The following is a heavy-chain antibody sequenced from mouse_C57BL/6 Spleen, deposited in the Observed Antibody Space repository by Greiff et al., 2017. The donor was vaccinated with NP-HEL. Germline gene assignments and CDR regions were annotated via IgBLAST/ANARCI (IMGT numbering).Heavy chain of an antibody. CDR3: ARDLPYCGSSYGY. CDR1: GYAFSSSW. Sequence: VQLQQSGPELVKPGASVKISCKASGYAFSSSWMNWVKQRPGKGLEWIGRIYPGDGDTNYNGKFKGKATLTADKSSSTAYLQLSSLTSEDSAVYFCARDLPYCGSSYGYWGKGTTLTVSS. J-gene: IGHJ2*01. CDR2: IYPGDGDT. D-gene: IGHD1-1*01. V-gene: IGHV1-82*01.